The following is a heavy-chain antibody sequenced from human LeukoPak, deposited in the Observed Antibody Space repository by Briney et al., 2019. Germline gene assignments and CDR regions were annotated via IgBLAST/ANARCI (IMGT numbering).Heavy chain of an antibody. CDR2: FSGDGGST. V-gene: IGHV3-43*02. CDR1: VLTTDDYA. J-gene: IGHJ5*02. CDR3: FRESEGCGWFHN. Sequence: GGSLRLSCAAPVLTTDDYAIHWVRQAPGKGLEWVSLFSGDGGSTFYADSVRGRFPITIDNSKTSLSLQLSSLRSEDTALYFCFRESEGCGWFHNWVQGTLVTVSS. D-gene: IGHD4/OR15-4a*01.